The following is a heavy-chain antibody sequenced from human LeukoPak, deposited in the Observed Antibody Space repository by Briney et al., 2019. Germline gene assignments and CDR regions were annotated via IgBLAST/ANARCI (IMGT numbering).Heavy chain of an antibody. CDR2: IRYDGSNK. Sequence: PGGSLRLSCAASGFTFSSYGMHWVRQAPGKGLEWVAFIRYDGSNKYYADSVKGRFTVSRDNSKNTLYLQMNSLRAGDTAVYYCARFRTYAFDIWGQGTMVTVSS. J-gene: IGHJ3*02. V-gene: IGHV3-30*02. CDR1: GFTFSSYG. CDR3: ARFRTYAFDI.